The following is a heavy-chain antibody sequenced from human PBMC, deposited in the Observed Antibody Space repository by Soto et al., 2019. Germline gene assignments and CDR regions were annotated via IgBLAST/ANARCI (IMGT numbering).Heavy chain of an antibody. CDR2: IYSGGST. V-gene: IGHV3-66*01. Sequence: EVQLVESGGGLVQPGGSLRLSCAASGFTVSSNYMSWVRKAPGKGLEWVSVIYSGGSTYYADSVKGRFTISRDNSNNTLYLQMNSLRGEDTAVYYCARDSTSIDRSGYRKPVYYYYYRDVWGKGTTVTVAS. CDR3: ARDSTSIDRSGYRKPVYYYYYRDV. D-gene: IGHD3-3*01. J-gene: IGHJ6*03. CDR1: GFTVSSNY.